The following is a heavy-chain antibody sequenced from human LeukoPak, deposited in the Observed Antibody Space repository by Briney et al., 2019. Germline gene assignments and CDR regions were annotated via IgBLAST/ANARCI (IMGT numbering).Heavy chain of an antibody. D-gene: IGHD3-22*01. CDR3: ASTYYYDSSGYYYVLDY. V-gene: IGHV4-59*01. CDR1: GGSISSYY. J-gene: IGHJ4*02. Sequence: SETLSLTCTVSGGSISSYYWSWIRQPPGKGLEWIGYIYYSGSTNYNPPLKSRVTISVDTSKNRFSLKLSSVTAADTAVYYCASTYYYDSSGYYYVLDYWGQGTLVTVSS. CDR2: IYYSGST.